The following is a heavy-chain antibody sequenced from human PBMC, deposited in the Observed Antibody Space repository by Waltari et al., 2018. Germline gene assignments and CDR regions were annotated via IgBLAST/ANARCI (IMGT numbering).Heavy chain of an antibody. V-gene: IGHV3-30-3*01. CDR3: ARGRGYCSDTSCYGDVFGLDV. Sequence: QVQVVESGGGVVQPGRSVRLSCAASGFTSSTSILHWFRQAPGKGLEWVAIISYDGSKTYYADSVRGRFTISRDNSKNTLYLQMNSLRVEDTAVYYCARGRGYCSDTSCYGDVFGLDVWGQGTTVTVSS. CDR1: GFTSSTSI. CDR2: ISYDGSKT. J-gene: IGHJ6*02. D-gene: IGHD2-2*01.